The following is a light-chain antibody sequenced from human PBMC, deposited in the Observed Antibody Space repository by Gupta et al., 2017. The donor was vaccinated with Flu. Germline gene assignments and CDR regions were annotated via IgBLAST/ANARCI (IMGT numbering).Light chain of an antibody. CDR2: ECS. J-gene: IGLJ3*02. CDR1: SRNVGSYKF. Sequence: QSALTQPASVSGSPGQSITISCTGTSRNVGSYKFVSWYPQHPGKATKRRIYECSKRPAGVSSRFSASKSANTASLTISGRQAEDEAYYYCCAYAGSTAWVFGGGTKLTVL. CDR3: CAYAGSTAWV. V-gene: IGLV2-23*01.